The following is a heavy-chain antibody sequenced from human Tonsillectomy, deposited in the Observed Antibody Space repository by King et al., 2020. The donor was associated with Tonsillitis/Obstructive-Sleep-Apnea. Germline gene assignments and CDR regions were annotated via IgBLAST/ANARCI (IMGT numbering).Heavy chain of an antibody. D-gene: IGHD2-15*01. CDR1: GYGFTTFW. V-gene: IGHV5-51*01. CDR3: ARHGSGGSWGAFDI. CDR2: IYPGDSDT. J-gene: IGHJ3*02. Sequence: VQLVESGPEVKKPGESLKISCQSSGYGFTTFWIGWVRQMPGKGLEWMGIIYPGDSDTTYSPSFQGQVTMSVDKSINTAYLPWSSLKASDTAIYYCARHGSGGSWGAFDIWGQGTVVTVSS.